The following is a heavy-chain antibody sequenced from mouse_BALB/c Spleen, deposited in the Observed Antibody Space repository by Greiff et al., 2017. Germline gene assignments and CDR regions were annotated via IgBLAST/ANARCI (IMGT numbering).Heavy chain of an antibody. Sequence: QVQLKESGAELVRPGTSVKVSCKASGYAFTNYLIEWVKQRPGQGLEWIGVINPGSGGTNYNEKFKGKATLTADKSSSTAYMQLSSLTSDDSAVYFCASYYGNYGAYWGQGTLVTVSA. J-gene: IGHJ3*01. CDR1: GYAFTNYL. D-gene: IGHD2-1*01. V-gene: IGHV1-54*01. CDR3: ASYYGNYGAY. CDR2: INPGSGGT.